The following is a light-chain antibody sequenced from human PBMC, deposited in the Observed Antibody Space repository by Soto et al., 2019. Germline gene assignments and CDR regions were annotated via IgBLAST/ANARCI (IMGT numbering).Light chain of an antibody. V-gene: IGKV3-20*01. J-gene: IGKJ1*01. CDR1: QSVTSTY. CDR3: QEYGSSRT. CDR2: GAS. Sequence: VLTQSPGTLSLSPGERATLSCRASQSVTSTYIAWYQQKPGQAPRLLIYGASNRATGIPDRFSGSGSGADFSLTISRLEPEDFAVYYCQEYGSSRTFGQGTKVEIK.